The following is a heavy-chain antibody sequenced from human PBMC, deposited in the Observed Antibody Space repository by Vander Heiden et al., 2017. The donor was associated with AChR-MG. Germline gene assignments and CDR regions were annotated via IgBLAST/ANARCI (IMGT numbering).Heavy chain of an antibody. V-gene: IGHV3-48*01. J-gene: IGHJ6*02. CDR1: GFTFGSYS. D-gene: IGHD3-10*01. Sequence: EVQLVESGGGLVQPGGSRRLSCAASGFTFGSYSMNWVRQAPGKGLEWVSYISSSSSTIYYADSVKGRFTISRDNAKNSLYLQMNSLRAEDTAVYYCARGDYYGSGSYYTWRYYGMDVWGQGTTVTVSS. CDR2: ISSSSSTI. CDR3: ARGDYYGSGSYYTWRYYGMDV.